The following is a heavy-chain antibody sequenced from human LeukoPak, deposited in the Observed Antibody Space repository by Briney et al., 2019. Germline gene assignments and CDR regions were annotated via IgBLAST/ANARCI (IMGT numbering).Heavy chain of an antibody. CDR3: AREGYCTGGVCLNRHFDY. J-gene: IGHJ4*02. D-gene: IGHD2-8*02. CDR2: INHSGST. Sequence: SETLSLTCAVYGGSFSGYYWSWLRQPPGKGLEWIGEINHSGSTNYNPSLKSRVTISVDMSKNQFALKLSSVTAADTAVYYGAREGYCTGGVCLNRHFDYWGQGTLVTVSS. CDR1: GGSFSGYY. V-gene: IGHV4-34*01.